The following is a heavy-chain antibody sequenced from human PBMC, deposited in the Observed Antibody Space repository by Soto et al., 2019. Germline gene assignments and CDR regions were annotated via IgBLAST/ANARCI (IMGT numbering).Heavy chain of an antibody. D-gene: IGHD2-21*02. J-gene: IGHJ3*01. CDR3: AKSLVTPSDAFDL. CDR2: ISDPGTST. CDR1: GFTFGNYA. Sequence: GSLRLSCAASGFTFGNYAMNWVRQAPGKGLEWISSISDPGTSTYYANSVKGRFSMSRDNSKNTLFLQMNRLRADDTAVYFCAKSLVTPSDAFDLWGRGTLVTVSS. V-gene: IGHV3-23*01.